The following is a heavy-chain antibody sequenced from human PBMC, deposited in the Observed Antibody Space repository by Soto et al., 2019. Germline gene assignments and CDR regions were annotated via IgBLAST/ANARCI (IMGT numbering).Heavy chain of an antibody. J-gene: IGHJ3*02. V-gene: IGHV1-69*02. CDR3: TIGSWSGEVFDI. CDR1: GGTFSTYS. Sequence: QVQLAQSGAEVKKPGSAVKVSCKDSGGTFSTYSMFWVRQAPGQGLEWMGRIIPMLGIANYAQKFQGRVTITADKSTGTAYMELSSLRSEDTALYYCTIGSWSGEVFDIWGQGTMVTVSS. CDR2: IIPMLGIA. D-gene: IGHD2-21*01.